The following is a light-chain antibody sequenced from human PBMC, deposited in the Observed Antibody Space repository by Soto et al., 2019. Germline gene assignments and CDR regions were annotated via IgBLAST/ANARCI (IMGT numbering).Light chain of an antibody. CDR1: SSDVGGYNY. Sequence: QSVLTQPPXASGSPGQSVTISCTGTSSDVGGYNYVSWYQQHPGKAPKLMIYEVSKRPSGVPDRFSGSKSGNTASLTVSGLQAEDEADYYCSSYAGSNNVFGTGTKVTVL. CDR2: EVS. CDR3: SSYAGSNNV. J-gene: IGLJ1*01. V-gene: IGLV2-8*01.